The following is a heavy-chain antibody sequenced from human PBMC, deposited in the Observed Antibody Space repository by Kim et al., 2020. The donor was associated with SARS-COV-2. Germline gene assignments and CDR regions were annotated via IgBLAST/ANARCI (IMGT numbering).Heavy chain of an antibody. CDR2: YI. D-gene: IGHD3-10*01. V-gene: IGHV3-21*01. CDR3: VRGGKYFDL. Sequence: YIYYADAVKGRFTISRDNAKNSLSLQMNSRGAEDAAVYYCVRGGKYFDLWGRGTLVTVSS. J-gene: IGHJ2*01.